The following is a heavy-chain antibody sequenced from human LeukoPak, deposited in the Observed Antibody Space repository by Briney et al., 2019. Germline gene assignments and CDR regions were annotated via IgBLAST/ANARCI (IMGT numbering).Heavy chain of an antibody. J-gene: IGHJ5*02. CDR1: GGSISSYY. CDR3: ARDQGPYCSGGSCYSGNWFDP. V-gene: IGHV4-59*01. CDR2: IYYSGST. Sequence: PSETLSLTCTVSGGSISSYYWSWIRQPPGKGLEWIGYIYYSGSTNYNPSLKSRVTISVDTSKNQFYLKLSSVTAADTAVYYCARDQGPYCSGGSCYSGNWFDPWGQGTLVTVSS. D-gene: IGHD2-15*01.